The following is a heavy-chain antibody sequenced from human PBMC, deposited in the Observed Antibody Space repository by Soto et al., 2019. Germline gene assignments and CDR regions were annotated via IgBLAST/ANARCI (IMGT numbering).Heavy chain of an antibody. J-gene: IGHJ5*02. CDR2: INPNSGST. Sequence: QVQLVQSGAEVKEPGASVNVSCRASGYTFNDYFLHWVRQAPGQGLEWMGWINPNSGSTNLAQRFQGWVTMTRDASISTVYLVLNRLKSDDTAVYYCARVTATSPDAWLDPWGQGTLVNVSS. D-gene: IGHD4-4*01. CDR3: ARVTATSPDAWLDP. CDR1: GYTFNDYF. V-gene: IGHV1-2*04.